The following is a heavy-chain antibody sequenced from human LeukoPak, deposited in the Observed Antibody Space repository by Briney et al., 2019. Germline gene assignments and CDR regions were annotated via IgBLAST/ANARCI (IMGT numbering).Heavy chain of an antibody. CDR3: AITSLEVRGVITYFDY. J-gene: IGHJ4*02. CDR1: GYSFTNYW. V-gene: IGHV5-51*01. CDR2: IYPGDSDT. Sequence: GESLKISCKGSGYSFTNYWIGWVRQMPGKGLEWMGIIYPGDSDTRYSPSFQGQVTISAEKSISTAYLQWSSLKASDTAMYYCAITSLEVRGVITYFDYWGQGTLVTVSS. D-gene: IGHD3-10*01.